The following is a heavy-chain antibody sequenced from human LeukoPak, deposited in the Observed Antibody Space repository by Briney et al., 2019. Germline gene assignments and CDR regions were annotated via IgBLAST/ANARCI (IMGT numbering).Heavy chain of an antibody. V-gene: IGHV3-74*01. J-gene: IGHJ4*02. Sequence: PGGSLRLSCAASGFTFSNDWMSWVRQAPGKGLVWASRINSDGSSRHYAESVKGRFTISRDNAKNTLHLQMTSLRAEDTAVYYCARGGPDSSDYSSLFDYWGRGILVTVSS. CDR1: GFTFSNDW. CDR3: ARGGPDSSDYSSLFDY. D-gene: IGHD3-22*01. CDR2: INSDGSSR.